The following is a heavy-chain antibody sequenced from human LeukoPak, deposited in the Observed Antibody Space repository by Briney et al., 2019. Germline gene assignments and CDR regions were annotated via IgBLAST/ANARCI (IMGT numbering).Heavy chain of an antibody. Sequence: ASVKVSCKASGYTFTSYGISWVRQAPGQGLEWMGWISAYNGNTNYAQKFQGRVTMTEDTSTDTAYMELSSLRSEDTAVYYCASFSSTSPPSYWGQGTLVTVSS. V-gene: IGHV1-18*01. J-gene: IGHJ4*02. CDR2: ISAYNGNT. D-gene: IGHD2-2*01. CDR1: GYTFTSYG. CDR3: ASFSSTSPPSY.